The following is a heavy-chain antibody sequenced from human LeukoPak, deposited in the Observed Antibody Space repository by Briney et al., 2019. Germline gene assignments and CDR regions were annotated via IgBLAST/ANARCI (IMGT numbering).Heavy chain of an antibody. CDR1: GFTFSNYL. CDR2: ISHSGSSI. CDR3: AMALDY. J-gene: IGHJ4*02. V-gene: IGHV3-23*01. Sequence: PVGSPRLSCVASGFTFSNYLMNWVRQAPGKGLEWVSGISHSGSSIYYADSVKGRFTISRDNSKNTLYLQMDRLRVEDTAVYYCAMALDYWGQGTLVTVSS.